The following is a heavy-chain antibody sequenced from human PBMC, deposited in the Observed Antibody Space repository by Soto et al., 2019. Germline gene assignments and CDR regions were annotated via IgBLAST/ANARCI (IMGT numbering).Heavy chain of an antibody. CDR2: VYWDDDK. J-gene: IGHJ4*02. CDR1: GFSLANYGVG. D-gene: IGHD3-3*01. Sequence: QITLKESGPTLVKPTQTLTLTCSLSGFSLANYGVGVGWIRQSPGKALEWLALVYWDDDKRYNTGLESRLTITTDNSKNQVVLMMTNMDPVDTATYYCARFERFSVPFDYWGQGTLVTVSS. CDR3: ARFERFSVPFDY. V-gene: IGHV2-5*02.